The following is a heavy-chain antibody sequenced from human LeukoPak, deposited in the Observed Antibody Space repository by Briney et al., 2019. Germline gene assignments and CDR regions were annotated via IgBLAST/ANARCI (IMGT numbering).Heavy chain of an antibody. V-gene: IGHV4-39*01. CDR1: GGSISSSIYY. J-gene: IGHJ4*02. CDR3: ARLGGPSAETQPGDY. Sequence: PSETLSLTCTVSGGSISSSIYYWGWIRQPPGKGLEWIGNIYYSGSTYYNPSLKSRVTISVDTSKNQFSLKLSSVTAADTAVYYCARLGGPSAETQPGDYWGQGTLVTVSS. D-gene: IGHD1-14*01. CDR2: IYYSGST.